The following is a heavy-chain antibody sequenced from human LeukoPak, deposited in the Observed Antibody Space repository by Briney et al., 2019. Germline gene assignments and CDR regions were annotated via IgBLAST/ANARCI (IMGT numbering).Heavy chain of an antibody. Sequence: PGGSLRLSCAASDCTFSDYGMHWVRQAPGQGLEWVAFIRFDGGNEIYGDSVKGRFTISRDDSKDTLYLQMNSLSAEDTAVYFCAKAGYSTSWYYLDFWGQGTLVTVSS. CDR1: DCTFSDYG. D-gene: IGHD6-13*01. CDR3: AKAGYSTSWYYLDF. CDR2: IRFDGGNE. V-gene: IGHV3-30*02. J-gene: IGHJ4*02.